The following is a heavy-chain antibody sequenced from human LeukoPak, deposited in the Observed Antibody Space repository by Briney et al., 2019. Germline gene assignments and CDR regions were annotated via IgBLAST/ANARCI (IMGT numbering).Heavy chain of an antibody. J-gene: IGHJ4*02. CDR1: GFTFDDYA. CDR2: ISWNSGSI. CDR3: AKGELEAAGTVFDY. V-gene: IGHV3-9*01. D-gene: IGHD6-13*01. Sequence: GRSLRLSCAASGFTFDDYAMHWVRQAPGKGLEGVSGISWNSGSIGYADSVKGRFTISRDNAKNSLYLQMNSLRAEDTALYYCAKGELEAAGTVFDYWGQGTLVTVSS.